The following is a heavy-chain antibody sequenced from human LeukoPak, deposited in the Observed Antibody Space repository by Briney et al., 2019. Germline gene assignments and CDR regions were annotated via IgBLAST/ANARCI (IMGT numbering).Heavy chain of an antibody. CDR1: GFTFSSYG. CDR2: ISGSGGST. V-gene: IGHV3-23*01. J-gene: IGHJ4*02. Sequence: PGGSLRLSCAASGFTFSSYGMSWVRQAPGKGLEWVSAISGSGGSTYYADSVKGRFTISRDNAKTSLYLQMNSLRAEDTAVYYCAKIRAISHTSGYYPYDYWGQGTLVTVSS. D-gene: IGHD3-22*01. CDR3: AKIRAISHTSGYYPYDY.